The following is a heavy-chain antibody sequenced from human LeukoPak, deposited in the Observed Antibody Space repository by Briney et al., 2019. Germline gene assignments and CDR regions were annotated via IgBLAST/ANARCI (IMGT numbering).Heavy chain of an antibody. CDR2: INPNSGGT. V-gene: IGHV1-2*02. Sequence: ASVKVSCKASGYTFTGYYMHWVRQAPGQGLEWMGWINPNSGGTNYAQKFQGRVTMTRDTSISTAYMELSRLRSDDTAVYYRARDPRYCSSASCWSNMDVWGKGTTVTVPS. CDR3: ARDPRYCSSASCWSNMDV. J-gene: IGHJ6*03. D-gene: IGHD2-2*01. CDR1: GYTFTGYY.